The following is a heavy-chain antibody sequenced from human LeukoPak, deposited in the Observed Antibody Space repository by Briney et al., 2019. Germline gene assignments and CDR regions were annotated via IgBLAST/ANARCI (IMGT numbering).Heavy chain of an antibody. CDR2: ISGSGGST. CDR1: GFTFSSYA. V-gene: IGHV3-23*01. D-gene: IGHD3-22*01. CDR3: AKDMRRDSSGYYSTYYYYGMDV. J-gene: IGHJ6*02. Sequence: GGSLRLSCAASGFTFSSYAMSWVRQAPGKGLEWVSAISGSGGSTYYADSVKGRFTISRDNSKNTLYLQMNSLRAEDTAVYYCAKDMRRDSSGYYSTYYYYGMDVWGQGTTVTVSS.